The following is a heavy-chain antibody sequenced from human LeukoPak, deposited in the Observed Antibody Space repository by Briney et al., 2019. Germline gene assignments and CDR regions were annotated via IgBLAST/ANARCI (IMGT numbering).Heavy chain of an antibody. D-gene: IGHD3-3*01. CDR2: IFYSGST. J-gene: IGHJ5*02. CDR3: ARVFSYPLRAPFDP. CDR1: GYSISSGYY. V-gene: IGHV4-61*01. Sequence: PSETLSLTCTVSGYSISSGYYWGWIRQPPGKGLEWIGYIFYSGSTNYNPSLKSRVTISVDTSKNQFSLKLSSVTAADTAVYYCARVFSYPLRAPFDPWGQGTLVTVSS.